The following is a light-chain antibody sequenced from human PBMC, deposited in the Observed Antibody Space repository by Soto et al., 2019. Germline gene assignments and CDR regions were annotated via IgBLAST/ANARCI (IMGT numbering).Light chain of an antibody. CDR3: QQYRDSRGT. CDR2: GAS. Sequence: EIVLTQSPGTLSLSPGERATLSCRASQSVISTYLAWYQQKPGQAPRLLIYGASSRATGIPDRFSGSGSGTDFTLTISRLEPEEFAVDYCQQYRDSRGTFGQGTKVEIK. V-gene: IGKV3-20*01. CDR1: QSVISTY. J-gene: IGKJ1*01.